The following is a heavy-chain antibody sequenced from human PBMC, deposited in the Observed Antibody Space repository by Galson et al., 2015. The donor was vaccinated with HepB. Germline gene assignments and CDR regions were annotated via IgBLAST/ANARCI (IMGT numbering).Heavy chain of an antibody. CDR2: IIPIFGTA. Sequence: SVKVSCKASGGTFSSYAISWVRQAPGQGLEWMGGIIPIFGTANYAQKFQGRVTITADKSTSTAYMELSSLRSEDTAVYYCAREVIAARAPYYYYGMDVWGQGTTVTVSS. V-gene: IGHV1-69*06. D-gene: IGHD6-6*01. CDR3: AREVIAARAPYYYYGMDV. CDR1: GGTFSSYA. J-gene: IGHJ6*02.